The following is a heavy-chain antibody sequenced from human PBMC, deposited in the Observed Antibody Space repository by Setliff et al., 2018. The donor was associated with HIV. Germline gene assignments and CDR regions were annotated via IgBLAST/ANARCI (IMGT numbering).Heavy chain of an antibody. D-gene: IGHD2-21*01. CDR2: IYYSGTT. Sequence: SETLSLTYTVSGDSISSSTFYWGWIRQPPGKGLEWIGSIYYSGTTYYNPSLKSRVAISVDTSKNQFSLKLSSVTAADTAVYYCARPRLRGSGAFDIWGQGTMVTVSS. V-gene: IGHV4-39*01. CDR1: GDSISSSTFY. J-gene: IGHJ3*02. CDR3: ARPRLRGSGAFDI.